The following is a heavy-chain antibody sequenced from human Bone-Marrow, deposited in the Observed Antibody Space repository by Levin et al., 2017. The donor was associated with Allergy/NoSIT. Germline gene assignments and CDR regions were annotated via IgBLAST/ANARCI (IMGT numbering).Heavy chain of an antibody. Sequence: GGSLRLSCAASGFTFSTYWMTWVRQAPGKGLEWVASIKQDGSEKQYVDSLKGRFTISRDNGKNSLYLQMDRLRAEDTAVYYCARDSVTDAFDIWGQGTMVTVSS. CDR2: IKQDGSEK. V-gene: IGHV3-7*01. J-gene: IGHJ3*02. D-gene: IGHD4-17*01. CDR1: GFTFSTYW. CDR3: ARDSVTDAFDI.